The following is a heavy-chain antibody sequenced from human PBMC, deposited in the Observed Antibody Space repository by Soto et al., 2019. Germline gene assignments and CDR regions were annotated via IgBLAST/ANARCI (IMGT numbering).Heavy chain of an antibody. CDR2: IIPIFGTA. V-gene: IGHV1-69*01. CDR1: GGTFSSYA. CDR3: ARVRDCGGDCYSYYGMDV. Sequence: QVQLVQSGAEVKKPGSSVKVSCKASGGTFSSYAISWGRQAPGQGLEWMGGIIPIFGTANYAQKFQGRVTITADESTSTAYMELSSLRSEDTAVYYCARVRDCGGDCYSYYGMDVWGQGTTVTVSS. J-gene: IGHJ6*02. D-gene: IGHD2-21*02.